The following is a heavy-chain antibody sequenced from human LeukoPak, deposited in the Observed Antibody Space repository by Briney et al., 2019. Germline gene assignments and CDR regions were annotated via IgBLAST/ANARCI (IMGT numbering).Heavy chain of an antibody. CDR3: ARAALGVWFGEPLGGPTEY. J-gene: IGHJ4*02. CDR1: GYTFTGYY. V-gene: IGHV1-2*02. D-gene: IGHD3-10*01. Sequence: ASVKVSCKASGYTFTGYYIHWVRQAPGQGLEWMGWINPGSGGTYYAQSFQGRVTMTRDTSISTAYMELSRLRSDDTAVYYCARAALGVWFGEPLGGPTEYWGQGTLVTVSS. CDR2: INPGSGGT.